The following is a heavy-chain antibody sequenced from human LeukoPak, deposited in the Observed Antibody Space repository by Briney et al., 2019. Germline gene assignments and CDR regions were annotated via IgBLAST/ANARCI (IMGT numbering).Heavy chain of an antibody. CDR1: AFTVSSYA. D-gene: IGHD2-2*01. CDR2: ISGSGGST. CDR3: AKVDLCCSSTSCYLDY. J-gene: IGHJ4*02. Sequence: PGGSLRLSCAASAFTVSSYAMGWVRQAPGKGLEWVSAISGSGGSTYYADSVKGRFTISRDNSKNTLYLQMNSLRAEDTAVYYCAKVDLCCSSTSCYLDYWGQGTLVTVSS. V-gene: IGHV3-23*01.